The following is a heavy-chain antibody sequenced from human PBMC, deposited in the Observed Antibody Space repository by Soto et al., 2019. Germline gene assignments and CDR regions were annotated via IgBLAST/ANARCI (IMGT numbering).Heavy chain of an antibody. CDR3: AKDKIEQWLVGGDYDY. J-gene: IGHJ4*02. V-gene: IGHV3-23*01. CDR2: TIDSGGRS. CDR1: GFTFSSHA. D-gene: IGHD6-19*01. Sequence: EVQLLESGGGLVQPGGSLRLSCAASGFTFSSHAMSWVRQAPGKELEWVSSTIDSGGRSYHADSVRGRFTNSRDNSKNTLYLQMNSLRADDKAIYYCAKDKIEQWLVGGDYDYWGQGALVTVSS.